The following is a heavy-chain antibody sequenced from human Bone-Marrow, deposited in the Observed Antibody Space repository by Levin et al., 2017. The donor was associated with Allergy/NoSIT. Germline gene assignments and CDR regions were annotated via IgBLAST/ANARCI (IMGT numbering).Heavy chain of an antibody. CDR3: TTKGYYYDSSGYYYVYFDL. Sequence: GGSLSLSCAASGFTFSNAWMNWVRQAPGKGLEWVGRIKSKTDGGTTDYAAPVKGRFTISRDDSKNTLYLQMNSLKTEDTAVYYCTTKGYYYDSSGYYYVYFDLWGRGTLVTVSS. CDR1: GFTFSNAW. CDR2: IKSKTDGGTT. J-gene: IGHJ2*01. V-gene: IGHV3-15*07. D-gene: IGHD3-22*01.